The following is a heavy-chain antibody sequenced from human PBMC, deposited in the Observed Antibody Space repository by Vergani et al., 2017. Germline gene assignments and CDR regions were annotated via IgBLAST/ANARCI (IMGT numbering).Heavy chain of an antibody. V-gene: IGHV1-69*12. CDR2: IIPIFGTA. J-gene: IGHJ6*03. D-gene: IGHD3-16*01. CDR1: GGTFSSYA. CDR3: ARVLGGAPSGDYYYYMDV. Sequence: QVQLVQSGAEVKKPGSSVKVSCKASGGTFSSYAISWVRQAPGQGLEWMGGIIPIFGTANYAQKFQGRVTITADESTSTAYMELSSLRSEDTAVYYCARVLGGAPSGDYYYYMDVWGKGTTVTVSS.